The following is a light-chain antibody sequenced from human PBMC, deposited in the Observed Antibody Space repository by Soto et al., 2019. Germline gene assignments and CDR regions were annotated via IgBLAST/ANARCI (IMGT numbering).Light chain of an antibody. CDR2: GAS. CDR3: QQYTGPPTT. CDR1: QSVSSN. Sequence: EIVLTQSPCTLSLSPGERATLSCRASQSVSSNLAWYQQKPGQAPRLLIYGASTRATGIPARFSGSGSGTDFTLTITRLEPEDSAVYFCQQYTGPPTTFGQGTRLEIK. V-gene: IGKV3-20*01. J-gene: IGKJ5*01.